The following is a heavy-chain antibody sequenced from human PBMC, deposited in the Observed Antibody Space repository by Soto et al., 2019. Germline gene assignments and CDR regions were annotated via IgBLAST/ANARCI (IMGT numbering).Heavy chain of an antibody. J-gene: IGHJ3*02. D-gene: IGHD6-19*01. V-gene: IGHV4-39*01. CDR2: VYYSGTT. CDR1: GGSISSSSYY. CDR3: ARRPMVGPVAENAFDI. Sequence: QLLLQESGPGLVKSSETLSLTCSVSGGSISSSSYYSNWIRQSPGKGLEWIGSVYYSGTTYYNPSLKRRVTISVDTYNQFSLKLSSVTAADTAYYFCARRPMVGPVAENAFDIWGQGTRVTVSS.